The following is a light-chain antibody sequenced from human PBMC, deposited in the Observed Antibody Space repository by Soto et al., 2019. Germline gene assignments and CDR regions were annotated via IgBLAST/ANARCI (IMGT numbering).Light chain of an antibody. V-gene: IGKV4-1*01. CDR3: QQYYTGPPRT. J-gene: IGKJ1*01. CDR2: WAS. CDR1: QNLLSSANNKNY. Sequence: DIVMTQSPDSLAVSLGERATINCKSSQNLLSSANNKNYLAWYQQTPGQPPVQLIYWASTRESGVPERFSGSGSGTDFTLTISSLQAEDVAVYYCQQYYTGPPRTFGQGTKVEIK.